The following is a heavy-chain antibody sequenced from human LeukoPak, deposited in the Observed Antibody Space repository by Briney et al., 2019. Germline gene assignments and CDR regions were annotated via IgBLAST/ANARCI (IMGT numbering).Heavy chain of an antibody. CDR3: ARSGYRAVDY. CDR2: INHSGST. CDR1: GGSFSGYY. J-gene: IGHJ4*02. D-gene: IGHD5-24*01. Sequence: PETLSLTCAVYGGSFSGYYWSWIRQPPGKGLEWIGEINHSGSTNYNPSLKSRVTISVDTSKNQFSLKLSSVTAADTAVYYCARSGYRAVDYWGQGTLVTVSS. V-gene: IGHV4-34*01.